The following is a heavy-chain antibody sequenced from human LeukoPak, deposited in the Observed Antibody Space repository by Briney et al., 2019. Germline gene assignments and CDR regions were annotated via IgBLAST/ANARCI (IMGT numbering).Heavy chain of an antibody. Sequence: QTGGSLRLSCAASGFTFSSYGMHWVRQAPGKGLEWVAFIRYDGSNKYYADSVKGRFTISRDNSKNTLYLQMNSLRAEDTAVYYCAKGEYYYDSSGYYEDDYWGQGTLVTVSS. CDR2: IRYDGSNK. CDR1: GFTFSSYG. V-gene: IGHV3-30*02. J-gene: IGHJ4*02. CDR3: AKGEYYYDSSGYYEDDY. D-gene: IGHD3-22*01.